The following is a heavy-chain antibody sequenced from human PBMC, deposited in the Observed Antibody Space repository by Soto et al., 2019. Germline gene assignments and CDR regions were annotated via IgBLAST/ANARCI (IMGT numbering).Heavy chain of an antibody. Sequence: PGGSLRLSCVASGFTFSDRYMDWVRQAPGKGLEWVGRTRNKANSYTTEYAASVKGRFTISRDDSKNSLYLQMNSLKTEDTAVYYCAATLWGYWGQGALVTVSS. J-gene: IGHJ4*02. D-gene: IGHD7-27*01. CDR2: TRNKANSYTT. CDR1: GFTFSDRY. V-gene: IGHV3-72*01. CDR3: AATLWGY.